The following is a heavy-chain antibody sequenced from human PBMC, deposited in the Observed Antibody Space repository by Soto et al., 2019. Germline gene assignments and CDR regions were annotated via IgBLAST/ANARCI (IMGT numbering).Heavy chain of an antibody. J-gene: IGHJ5*02. CDR1: GGSFSGYY. Sequence: SETLSLTCAVYGGSFSGYYWSWIRQPPGKGLEWSGEINPSGSTYYNPSLKRRVTIYVDTSKNQFSLTLSSVTAADTAVYYCARQYYDSSGYSIDYWGQGTLVTVSSGKCGGASVKVSCKASGYTFTSGYFSSGNWFDPWGQGTLVTVSS. D-gene: IGHD3-22*01. V-gene: IGHV4-34*01. CDR2: INPSGST. CDR3: ARQYYDSSGYSIDYWGQGTLVTVSSGKCGGASVKVSCKASGYTFTSGYFSSGNWFDP.